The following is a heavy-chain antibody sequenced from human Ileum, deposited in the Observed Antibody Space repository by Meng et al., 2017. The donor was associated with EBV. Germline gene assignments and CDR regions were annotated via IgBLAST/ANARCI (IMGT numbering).Heavy chain of an antibody. CDR3: ARASYGSGSPLGESWFDP. Sequence: QVQLQESGPGLVKPSQXLSLTCTVXGGSISSGGYYWSWIRQHPGKGLEWIGYIHDSGSTYYNPSLKSRVTISADTSKNQFSLKLSSVTAADTAVYYCARASYGSGSPLGESWFDPWGQGTLVTVSS. CDR1: GGSISSGGYY. V-gene: IGHV4-31*03. J-gene: IGHJ5*02. D-gene: IGHD3-10*01. CDR2: IHDSGST.